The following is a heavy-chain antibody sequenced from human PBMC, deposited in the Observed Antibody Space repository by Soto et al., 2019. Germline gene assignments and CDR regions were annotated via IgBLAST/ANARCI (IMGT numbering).Heavy chain of an antibody. CDR1: GFTFSSYG. J-gene: IGHJ6*02. V-gene: IGHV3-30*18. CDR3: AKGGAIAARRAQRDGMDV. CDR2: ISYDGSNK. Sequence: QVQLVESGGGVVQPGRSLRLSCAASGFTFSSYGMHWVRQAPGKGLEWVAVISYDGSNKYYADSVKGRFTISRDNSKNTLYLRMNSLRAEDTAVYYCAKGGAIAARRAQRDGMDVWGQGTTVTVSS. D-gene: IGHD6-6*01.